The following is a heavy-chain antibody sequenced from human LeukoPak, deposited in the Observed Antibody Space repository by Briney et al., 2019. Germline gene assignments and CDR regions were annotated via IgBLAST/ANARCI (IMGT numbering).Heavy chain of an antibody. Sequence: GGSLRLSCAASGFTFRTYAMSWVRQAPGKGLEWVSVISGSGSSTYYADSVKGRFTISRDNSKNTLYLQMNSLRAEDTAVYYCAKRDLGYCSGGSCYGFDYWGQGTLVTVSS. J-gene: IGHJ4*02. CDR2: ISGSGSST. CDR1: GFTFRTYA. V-gene: IGHV3-23*01. CDR3: AKRDLGYCSGGSCYGFDY. D-gene: IGHD2-15*01.